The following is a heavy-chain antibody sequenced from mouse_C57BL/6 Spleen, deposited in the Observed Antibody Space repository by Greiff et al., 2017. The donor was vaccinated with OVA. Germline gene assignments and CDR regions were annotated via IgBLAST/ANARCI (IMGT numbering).Heavy chain of an antibody. Sequence: EVMLVESGGGLVQPGGSLSLSCAASGFTFTDYYMSWVRQPPGKALEWLGFIRNKANGYTTEYSASVKGRFTISRDNSQSILYLQMNALRAEDSATYYCARYSPSYYYDTPCDYAMDYWGQGTSVTVSS. V-gene: IGHV7-3*01. CDR3: ARYSPSYYYDTPCDYAMDY. CDR1: GFTFTDYY. D-gene: IGHD1-1*01. J-gene: IGHJ4*01. CDR2: IRNKANGYTT.